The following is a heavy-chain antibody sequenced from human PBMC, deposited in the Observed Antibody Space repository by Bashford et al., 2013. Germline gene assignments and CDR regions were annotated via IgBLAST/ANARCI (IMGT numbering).Heavy chain of an antibody. Sequence: ASVKVSCKASGYTFTSYYMHWVRQAPGQGLEWMGIINPSGGSTSYAQKFQGRVTMTRDTSTSTVYMELSSLRSEDTAVYYCAREGVVVVAATSTTFGGFDPWGQGTLVTVSS. J-gene: IGHJ5*02. CDR2: INPSGGST. CDR3: AREGVVVVAATSTTFGGFDP. CDR1: GYTFTSYY. V-gene: IGHV1-46*01. D-gene: IGHD2-15*01.